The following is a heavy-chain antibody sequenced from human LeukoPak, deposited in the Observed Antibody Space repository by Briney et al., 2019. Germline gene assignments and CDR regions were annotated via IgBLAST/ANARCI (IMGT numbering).Heavy chain of an antibody. Sequence: PSETLSLTCTVSGGSINSYYWSWIRQAPGKGLEWIGYIYYSGSANYNPSLKSRVTISVDTSKNQFSLRLSSVTAADTAVYYCARGREMATLKAFDPWGQGTLVTVSS. V-gene: IGHV4-59*01. CDR1: GGSINSYY. CDR2: IYYSGSA. CDR3: ARGREMATLKAFDP. J-gene: IGHJ5*02. D-gene: IGHD5-24*01.